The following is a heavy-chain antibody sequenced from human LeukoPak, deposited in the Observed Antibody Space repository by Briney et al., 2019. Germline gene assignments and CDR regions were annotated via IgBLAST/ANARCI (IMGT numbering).Heavy chain of an antibody. Sequence: SETLSLTCTVSGGSISSYYWSWIRQPPGKGLEWIGYIYYSGSTNYNPSLKSRVTISVDTSKNQLSLKLSSVTAADTAVYYCARRSLLWFGAFDIWGQGTMVTVSS. V-gene: IGHV4-59*08. CDR1: GGSISSYY. CDR2: IYYSGST. CDR3: ARRSLLWFGAFDI. D-gene: IGHD3-10*01. J-gene: IGHJ3*02.